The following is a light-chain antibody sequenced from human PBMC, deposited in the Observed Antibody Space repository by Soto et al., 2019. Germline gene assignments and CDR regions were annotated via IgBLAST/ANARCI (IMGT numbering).Light chain of an antibody. CDR1: QDISNY. Sequence: DIQMTQSPSSLSASVGDRVTITCQASQDISNYLNWYQQKPGKAPKLLIYDASNLETGVPSRFSGSGSGTDFTFTISCLQTEDSATYDCQHYDNLPLTFGGGTKVEVK. CDR3: QHYDNLPLT. CDR2: DAS. J-gene: IGKJ4*01. V-gene: IGKV1-33*01.